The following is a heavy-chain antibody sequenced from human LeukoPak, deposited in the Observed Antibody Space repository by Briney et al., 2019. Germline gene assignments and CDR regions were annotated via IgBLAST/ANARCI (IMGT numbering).Heavy chain of an antibody. D-gene: IGHD1-14*01. J-gene: IGHJ4*02. CDR2: INPNSGGT. CDR3: ARVLARYGNLDY. CDR1: GYTXTGYY. Sequence: ASVKVSCKASGYTXTGYYIHWVRQAPGQGLEWMGWINPNSGGTNYTQKFQGRVTMTRDTSISRAYLELNRLTSDDTAVYYCARVLARYGNLDYWGQGILVTVSS. V-gene: IGHV1-2*02.